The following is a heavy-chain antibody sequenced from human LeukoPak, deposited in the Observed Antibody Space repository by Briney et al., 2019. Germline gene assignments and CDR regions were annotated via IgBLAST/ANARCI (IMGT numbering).Heavy chain of an antibody. J-gene: IGHJ4*02. CDR2: ISSNGGST. CDR3: ARGRRGVSSYFDY. Sequence: RGSLRLSCAASGFTFSSYAMHWVRQAPGKGLEYVSAISSNGGSTYYANSVKGRFTISRDNSKNTLYLQMGSLRAEDMAVYYCARGRRGVSSYFDYWGQGTLVTVSS. D-gene: IGHD3-10*01. V-gene: IGHV3-64*01. CDR1: GFTFSSYA.